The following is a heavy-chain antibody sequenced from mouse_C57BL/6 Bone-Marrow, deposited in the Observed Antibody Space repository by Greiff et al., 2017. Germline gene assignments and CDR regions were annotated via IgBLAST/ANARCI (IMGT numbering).Heavy chain of an antibody. V-gene: IGHV5-12*01. CDR3: ARQGYSNLYYAMDY. J-gene: IGHJ4*01. D-gene: IGHD2-5*01. Sequence: VQLKESGGGLVQPGGSLKLSCAASGFTFSDYYMYWVRQTPEKRLEWVAYISNGGGSTYYPDTVKGRFTISRDNAKNTLYLQRSRLKSEDTAMYYCARQGYSNLYYAMDYWGQGTSVTVSS. CDR1: GFTFSDYY. CDR2: ISNGGGST.